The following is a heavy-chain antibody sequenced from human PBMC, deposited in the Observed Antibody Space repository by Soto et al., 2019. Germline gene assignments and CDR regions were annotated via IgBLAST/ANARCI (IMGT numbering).Heavy chain of an antibody. D-gene: IGHD3-16*01. Sequence: GSLRLSCGAPGVTFKDYGMHWVRQAPGKGLEWVAVISYDGKQTYYADSVKCRFTISKDKSKRTLFLQMNSLRVDDTAVYYCARDGWGSNWYFDLWGRGTLVTVSS. CDR3: ARDGWGSNWYFDL. J-gene: IGHJ2*01. CDR2: ISYDGKQT. CDR1: GVTFKDYG. V-gene: IGHV3-30*03.